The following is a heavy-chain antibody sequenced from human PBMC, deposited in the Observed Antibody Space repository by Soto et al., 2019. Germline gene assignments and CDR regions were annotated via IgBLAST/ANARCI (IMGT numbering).Heavy chain of an antibody. V-gene: IGHV2-5*01. CDR3: AHRRGYNYETNGEDAFDI. Sequence: SGPTLVKPTQTLTLTCTFSGFSLRTTGVGVGWIRQPPGKALEWLALIYWNDDKRYSPSLKSRLTITKDTSKNQVVLTMTNMDPVDTATYYCAHRRGYNYETNGEDAFDIWGRGTMVTVSS. CDR2: IYWNDDK. CDR1: GFSLRTTGVG. D-gene: IGHD3-22*01. J-gene: IGHJ3*02.